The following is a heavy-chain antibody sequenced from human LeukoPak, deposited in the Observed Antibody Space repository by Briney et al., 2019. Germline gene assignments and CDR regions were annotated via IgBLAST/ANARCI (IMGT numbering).Heavy chain of an antibody. D-gene: IGHD3-10*01. CDR1: GFTFSSYA. V-gene: IGHV3-23*01. J-gene: IGHJ6*02. CDR2: FRGSGGST. CDR3: AKAPLGSGSYLSAIYGIDV. Sequence: PGGSLRLACSAPGFTFSSYAMSRVRQAPGKGQGWDSAFRGSGGSTYYADYVKGRYAISRDNTKTTLYLQMINLSGVETAVSSCAKAPLGSGSYLSAIYGIDVWGQGTTVTVSS.